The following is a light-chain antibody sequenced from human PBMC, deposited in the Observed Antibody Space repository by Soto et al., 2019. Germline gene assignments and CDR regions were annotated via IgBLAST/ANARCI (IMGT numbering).Light chain of an antibody. CDR2: EVK. CDR3: SSYTTSSTLV. V-gene: IGLV2-14*01. CDR1: SSDVGAYNY. Sequence: QSVLTQPASVSGSTGQSITISCTGTSSDVGAYNYVSWYRQHPSKAPKLMIYEVKYRPSGVSNRFSGSKSGNTASLTISGLQAEDEADYYCSSYTTSSTLVFGGGTKLTVL. J-gene: IGLJ3*02.